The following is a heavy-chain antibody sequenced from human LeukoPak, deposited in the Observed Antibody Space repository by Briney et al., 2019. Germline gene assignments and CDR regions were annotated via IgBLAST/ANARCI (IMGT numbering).Heavy chain of an antibody. D-gene: IGHD3-22*01. CDR1: GGSISSSSYY. J-gene: IGHJ3*02. CDR2: SYYSGST. CDR3: ARVPHYYDSSGSPRGAFDI. V-gene: IGHV4-39*07. Sequence: SETLSLTCTVSGGSISSSSYYWGWIRQPPGKGLEWIGSSYYSGSTYYNPSLKSRVTISVDTSKNQFSLKLSSVTAADTAVYYCARVPHYYDSSGSPRGAFDIWGQGTMVTVSS.